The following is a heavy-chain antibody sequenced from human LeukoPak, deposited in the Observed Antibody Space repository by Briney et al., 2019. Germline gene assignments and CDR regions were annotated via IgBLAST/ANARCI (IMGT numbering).Heavy chain of an antibody. V-gene: IGHV4-34*01. CDR2: INHSGST. D-gene: IGHD3-10*01. J-gene: IGHJ4*02. Sequence: SETLSLTCAVYGGSFSGYYWSWIRQPPGKGLEWIGEINHSGSTNYNPSLKSRVTISVDTSKNQFSLKLSSVTAADTAVYYCARDKWSMVRGVIEDKGRPYLAYWGQGTLVTVSS. CDR3: ARDKWSMVRGVIEDKGRPYLAY. CDR1: GGSFSGYY.